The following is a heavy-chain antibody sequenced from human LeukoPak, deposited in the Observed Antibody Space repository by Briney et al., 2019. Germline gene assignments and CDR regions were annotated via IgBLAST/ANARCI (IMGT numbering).Heavy chain of an antibody. CDR3: ARDSSDYATFDI. D-gene: IGHD3-22*01. CDR1: GFTFSNYW. Sequence: GGSLRLSCAASGFTFSNYWMSWVRQAPGKGLEWVANINQDGSDEYYVDSVKGRFTISRDNAKNSLYLQVNSLRAEDTAVFYCARDSSDYATFDIWGHGTMVTVSS. CDR2: INQDGSDE. V-gene: IGHV3-7*05. J-gene: IGHJ3*02.